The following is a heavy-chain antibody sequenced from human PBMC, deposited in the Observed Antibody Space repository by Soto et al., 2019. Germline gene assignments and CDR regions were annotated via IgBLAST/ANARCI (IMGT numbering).Heavy chain of an antibody. CDR2: IIPILGIA. CDR1: GGTFSSYT. J-gene: IGHJ5*02. CDR3: ARGLGTVTISWFDP. V-gene: IGHV1-69*02. Sequence: QVQLVQSGAEVKKPGSSVKVSCKASGGTFSSYTISWVRQAPGQGLEWMGRIIPILGIANYAQKFQGRVTITAGKSTSTAYMELSSLRSEDTAVYYCARGLGTVTISWFDPWGQGTLVTVSS. D-gene: IGHD4-17*01.